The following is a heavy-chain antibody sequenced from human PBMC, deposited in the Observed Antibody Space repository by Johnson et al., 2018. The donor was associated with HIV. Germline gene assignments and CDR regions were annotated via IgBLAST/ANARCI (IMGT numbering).Heavy chain of an antibody. CDR3: ARGKGAAAAEAFDI. D-gene: IGHD6-13*01. CDR1: GFTFSSYA. CDR2: ITWNSGRI. J-gene: IGHJ3*02. V-gene: IGHV3-9*01. Sequence: VQLVESGGGVVQPGRSLRLSCAASGFTFSSYAMYWVRQAPGKGLEWVSGITWNSGRIGYADSVKGRFTISRDNAKNSLYLQMDSLRVEDTALYYCARGKGAAAAEAFDIWGQGTMVTVSS.